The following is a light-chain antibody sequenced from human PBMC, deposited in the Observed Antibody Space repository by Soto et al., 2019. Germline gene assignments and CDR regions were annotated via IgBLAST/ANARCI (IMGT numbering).Light chain of an antibody. V-gene: IGKV3-15*01. CDR3: HQRQSWPRT. CDR2: GAS. J-gene: IGKJ1*01. Sequence: EIVMTQSPDTLSVSPGDRATLSCRASQNVGNKLAWYQQKPGQAPRLLIYGASTRATSVPARFSGSGSGTDFTLTISDVQPEDFALYYCHQRQSWPRTFGQGTKVDI. CDR1: QNVGNK.